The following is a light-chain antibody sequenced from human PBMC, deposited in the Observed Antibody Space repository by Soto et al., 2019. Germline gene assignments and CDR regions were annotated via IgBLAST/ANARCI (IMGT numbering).Light chain of an antibody. J-gene: IGKJ4*01. CDR2: KAS. CDR3: QPYNSYPLT. V-gene: IGKV1-5*03. Sequence: DIQMTQSPSTLSASVEDRVTITCRASQSISSWLAWYQQKPGKAPNLLIYKASSLESGVPSRFSGSGSGTEFTLTISSLQPDDFATYYCQPYNSYPLTFGGGTKVEIK. CDR1: QSISSW.